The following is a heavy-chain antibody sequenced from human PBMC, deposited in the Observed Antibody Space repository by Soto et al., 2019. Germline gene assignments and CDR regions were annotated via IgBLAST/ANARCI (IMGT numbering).Heavy chain of an antibody. D-gene: IGHD3-10*01. CDR1: GFTFSSYA. Sequence: EVQLVESGGGLVQPGGSLRLSCAASGFTFSSYAMHWVRQAPGKGLEYVSAISGNGGSTYYANSAKGRFTISRDNSKNTLYLQMGSLRAEDMALYYCARRGYGLYFDYWGQGTLVTVSS. CDR2: ISGNGGST. V-gene: IGHV3-64*01. CDR3: ARRGYGLYFDY. J-gene: IGHJ4*02.